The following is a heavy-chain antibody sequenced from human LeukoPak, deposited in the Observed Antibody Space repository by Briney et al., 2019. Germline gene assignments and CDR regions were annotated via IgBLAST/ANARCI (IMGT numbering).Heavy chain of an antibody. CDR3: ARRGTTVVTPGYYFDY. J-gene: IGHJ4*02. CDR1: GGSISSYY. D-gene: IGHD4-23*01. V-gene: IGHV4-59*01. Sequence: PSETLSLTCTVSGGSISSYYWSWIRQPPGKGLEWIGYIYYSGSTNYNPSLKSRVTISVDTSKNQFSLKLSSVTAADTAVYYCARRGTTVVTPGYYFDYWGQGTLVTVSS. CDR2: IYYSGST.